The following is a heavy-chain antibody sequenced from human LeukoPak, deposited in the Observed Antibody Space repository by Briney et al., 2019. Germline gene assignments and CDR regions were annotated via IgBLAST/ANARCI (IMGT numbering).Heavy chain of an antibody. D-gene: IGHD2-15*01. Sequence: ASVKVSCKASGYTFTSYYMHWVRQAPGQGLERMGIINPSGGSTSYAQKFQGRVTITTDESTSTAYMELSSLRSEDTAVYYCARGLGGYCSGGSCYSYYFDYWGQGTLVTVSS. CDR3: ARGLGGYCSGGSCYSYYFDY. CDR2: INPSGGST. J-gene: IGHJ4*02. V-gene: IGHV1-46*01. CDR1: GYTFTSYY.